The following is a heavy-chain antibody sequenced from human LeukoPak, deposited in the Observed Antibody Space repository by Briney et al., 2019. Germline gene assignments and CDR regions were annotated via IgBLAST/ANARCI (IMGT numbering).Heavy chain of an antibody. J-gene: IGHJ4*02. CDR3: ARDSLDILTGYHDY. CDR1: GYAFTSYA. Sequence: GASVKVSCKASGYAFTSYAMNWVRQAPGQGLEWMGWINTNTGNPTYAQGFTGRFVFSLDTSVSTAYLQISSLKAEDTAVYYCARDSLDILTGYHDYWGQGTLVTVSS. V-gene: IGHV7-4-1*02. CDR2: INTNTGNP. D-gene: IGHD3-9*01.